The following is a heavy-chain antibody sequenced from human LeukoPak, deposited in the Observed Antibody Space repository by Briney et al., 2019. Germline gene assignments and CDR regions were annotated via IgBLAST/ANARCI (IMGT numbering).Heavy chain of an antibody. Sequence: PGGSLRLSCEASGVTFSSYVMSWVRQAPGKGPEWVSGISGSGGGTYYADSVKGRFAISRDNSKNTLYLQMNSLRAEDTAVYYCAKTSIRWSPTGPIDYWGQGTLVTVSS. CDR2: ISGSGGGT. J-gene: IGHJ4*02. CDR1: GVTFSSYV. D-gene: IGHD2-8*01. V-gene: IGHV3-23*01. CDR3: AKTSIRWSPTGPIDY.